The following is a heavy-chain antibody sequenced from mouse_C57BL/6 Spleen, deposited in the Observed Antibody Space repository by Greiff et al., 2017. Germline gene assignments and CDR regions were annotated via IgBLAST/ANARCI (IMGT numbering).Heavy chain of an antibody. V-gene: IGHV1-18*01. Sequence: VQLQQSGPELVKPGASVKIPCKASGYTFTDYNMDWVKQSHGKSLEWIGDINPNNGGTIYNQKFKGKATLTVYKSYSTAYMELRSLTSEDTAVYYCARWGYSHWYFDVWGTGTTVTVSS. D-gene: IGHD2-3*01. CDR1: GYTFTDYN. J-gene: IGHJ1*03. CDR2: INPNNGGT. CDR3: ARWGYSHWYFDV.